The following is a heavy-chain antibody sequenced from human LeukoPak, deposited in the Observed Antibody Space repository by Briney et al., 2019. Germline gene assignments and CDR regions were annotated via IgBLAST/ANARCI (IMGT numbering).Heavy chain of an antibody. CDR3: ARDGHRNSLAMGSYYY. V-gene: IGHV4-39*02. Sequence: SETLSLTCTISGGSITSSSYYWSWLRQSPGKGLEWIVSLYHTGRTYHNPSLKSRVTVSVDTSSNQISLRLDSVTAADTAVYYCARDGHRNSLAMGSYYYWGQGTLVTVSS. CDR2: LYHTGRT. J-gene: IGHJ4*02. CDR1: GGSITSSSYY. D-gene: IGHD3-10*01.